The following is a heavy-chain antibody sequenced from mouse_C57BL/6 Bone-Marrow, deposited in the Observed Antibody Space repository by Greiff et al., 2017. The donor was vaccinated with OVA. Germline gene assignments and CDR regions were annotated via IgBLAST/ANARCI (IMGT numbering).Heavy chain of an antibody. D-gene: IGHD3-3*01. J-gene: IGHJ1*03. V-gene: IGHV1-64*01. CDR2: IHPNSGST. CDR3: ASPPANWYFDV. Sequence: VQLQQPGAELVKPGASVKLSCKASGYTFTSYWMHWVKQRPGQGLEWIGMIHPNSGSTNYNEKFKSKATLTVDKSSSTAYMQLSSLTSEDSAVYYCASPPANWYFDVWGTGTTVTVSS. CDR1: GYTFTSYW.